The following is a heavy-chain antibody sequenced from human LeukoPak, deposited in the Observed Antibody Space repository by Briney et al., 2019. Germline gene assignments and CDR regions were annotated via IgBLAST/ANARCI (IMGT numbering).Heavy chain of an antibody. CDR3: ARPTEAGYSSGWTGGWFAP. D-gene: IGHD6-19*01. CDR2: MYPGASAT. J-gene: IGHJ5*02. V-gene: IGHV5-51*01. Sequence: GESLKISCQGSGYSFPSYWIPWVRQMPGKGLEGMGIMYPGASATRSSPPFHGQATISADKSLSTPYLKWSSLNASDTAMYYCARPTEAGYSSGWTGGWFAPWGQGTLVTVSS. CDR1: GYSFPSYW.